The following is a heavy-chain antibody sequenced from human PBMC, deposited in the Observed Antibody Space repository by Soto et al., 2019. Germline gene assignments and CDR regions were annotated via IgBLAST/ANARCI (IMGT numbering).Heavy chain of an antibody. J-gene: IGHJ4*02. CDR1: GYTFSNNC. CDR3: SYDTFGDKDY. Sequence: EVQLVESGGDLVQPGGSLRLSCAASGYTFSNNCMNWVRQAPGKGLVWVSVVNPDGNITTDADSVKGRFTISRDNTKNTLYLQMNSLGVADTALYYCSYDTFGDKDYWGQGTLVTVSS. D-gene: IGHD3-9*01. CDR2: VNPDGNIT. V-gene: IGHV3-74*01.